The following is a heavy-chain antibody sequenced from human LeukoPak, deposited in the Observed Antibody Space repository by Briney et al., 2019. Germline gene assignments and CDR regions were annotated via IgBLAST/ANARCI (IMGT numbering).Heavy chain of an antibody. CDR3: ARLGSYHDF. Sequence: SETLSLTCAASGVTISNYYWSWIRQTPEKGLEWIAPIHTSGESRYYASLESRFTTSIDKSRNSLSLQMNTLTAGDTAVYFCARLGSYHDFWGQGALVTVSS. J-gene: IGHJ4*03. V-gene: IGHV4-59*10. D-gene: IGHD1-26*01. CDR2: IHTSGES. CDR1: GVTISNYY.